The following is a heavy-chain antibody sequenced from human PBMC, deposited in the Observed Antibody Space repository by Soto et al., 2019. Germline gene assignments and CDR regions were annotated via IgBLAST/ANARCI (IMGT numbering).Heavy chain of an antibody. D-gene: IGHD1-26*01. J-gene: IGHJ4*02. CDR1: CGSISSYY. V-gene: IGHV4-59*08. Sequence: SETLCVTWSVACGSISSYYWSWIRQPPGKGLEWIGYIYYSGSTNYNPSLKSRVTISVDTSKNQFSLKLSSVTAADTAVYYCARRQRSGDFDYWGQGTLVTVSS. CDR2: IYYSGST. CDR3: ARRQRSGDFDY.